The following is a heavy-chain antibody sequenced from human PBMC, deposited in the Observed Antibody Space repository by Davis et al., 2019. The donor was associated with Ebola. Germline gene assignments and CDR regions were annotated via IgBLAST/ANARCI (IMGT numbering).Heavy chain of an antibody. Sequence: GESLKISCAASGFTFSSYWMHWVRQAPGKGLEWVSGISDSGGSTHYADSVKARFTISRDNSKNTLYLQMNSLRAEDTAVYYCAKGGGTSSSDFRRTWGQGTLVTVSP. CDR2: ISDSGGST. V-gene: IGHV3-23*01. J-gene: IGHJ5*02. D-gene: IGHD6-6*01. CDR3: AKGGGTSSSDFRRT. CDR1: GFTFSSYW.